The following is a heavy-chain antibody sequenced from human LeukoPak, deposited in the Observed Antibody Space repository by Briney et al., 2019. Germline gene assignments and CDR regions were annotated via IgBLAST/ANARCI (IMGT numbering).Heavy chain of an antibody. D-gene: IGHD2-15*01. CDR2: INYSGST. J-gene: IGHJ4*02. Sequence: ETLSLTCTVYGGSFGGYYWSWIRQSPGKGLEWVGEINYSGSTDYNPSLKSRVTISLDTSKNQFSLRLRSVTAADTAVYYCARHPRRGYCSDSRCYPRYYFDYWGQGTLVTVSS. CDR1: GGSFGGYY. CDR3: ARHPRRGYCSDSRCYPRYYFDY. V-gene: IGHV4-34*01.